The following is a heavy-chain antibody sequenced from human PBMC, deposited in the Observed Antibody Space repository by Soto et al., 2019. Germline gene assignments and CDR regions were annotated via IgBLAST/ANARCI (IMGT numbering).Heavy chain of an antibody. Sequence: ASVKVSCKSSGYPFTHYGITWVRQAPGQGLEWMGWISPFNGNTNYGQTLQGRVTLTTDTSTSTVYMELRSLRSDDTAVYYCARWSNDIDYWGQGTLVTVSS. D-gene: IGHD1-1*01. CDR2: ISPFNGNT. CDR1: GYPFTHYG. J-gene: IGHJ4*02. CDR3: ARWSNDIDY. V-gene: IGHV1-18*01.